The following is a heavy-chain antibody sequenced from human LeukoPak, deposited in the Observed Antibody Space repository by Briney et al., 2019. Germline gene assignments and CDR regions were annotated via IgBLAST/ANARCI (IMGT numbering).Heavy chain of an antibody. CDR3: ARELRIGTTASY. J-gene: IGHJ4*02. D-gene: IGHD1-7*01. CDR1: GFTFSDYY. CDR2: ISNSGTTI. V-gene: IGHV3-11*04. Sequence: GGSLRLSYAASGFTFSDYYMSWIRQAPGKGLEWVSYISNSGTTIYYADSVKGRFTISRDNAKNSLYLQMNSLRAEDSAVYYCARELRIGTTASYWGQGTLVTVSS.